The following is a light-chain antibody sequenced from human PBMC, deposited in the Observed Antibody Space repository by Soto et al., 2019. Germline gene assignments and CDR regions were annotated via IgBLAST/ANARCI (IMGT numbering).Light chain of an antibody. CDR2: AAS. V-gene: IGKV1-6*01. CDR1: QGIRND. CDR3: LQDYNYPWT. Sequence: AIQMTQSPSSLSASVGDRVTITCRASQGIRNDLGWYQQKPGKAPKLLIYAASSLQSGVPSRFSGSGSGTDFTLTNSSLQPEEFATYYCLQDYNYPWTFGQGTKVEIK. J-gene: IGKJ1*01.